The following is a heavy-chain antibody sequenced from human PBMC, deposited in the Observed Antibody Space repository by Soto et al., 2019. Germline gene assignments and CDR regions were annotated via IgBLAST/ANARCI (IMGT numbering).Heavy chain of an antibody. D-gene: IGHD3-22*01. CDR3: ARARHYYYDSSGYYFQH. V-gene: IGHV4-31*03. J-gene: IGHJ1*01. CDR1: GGSISSGGYY. CDR2: IYYSGST. Sequence: PSETLSLTCTVSGGSISSGGYYWSWIRQHPGKGLEWIGYIYYSGSTYYNPSLKSRVTISVDTSKNQFSLKLSSATAADTAVYYCARARHYYYDSSGYYFQHWGQGTLVTVSS.